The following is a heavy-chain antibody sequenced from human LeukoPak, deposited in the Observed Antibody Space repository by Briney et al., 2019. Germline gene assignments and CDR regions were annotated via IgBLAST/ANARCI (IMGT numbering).Heavy chain of an antibody. CDR1: GFTVNNNY. J-gene: IGHJ4*02. CDR2: IYSGGST. D-gene: IGHD6-19*01. V-gene: IGHV3-53*01. CDR3: ARAPVAGTFYFDY. Sequence: GGSLRLSCSASGFTVNNNYMSWVRQAPGKGLEWVSVIYSGGSTYYADSVKGRFTISRDNSKNTLYLQMDSLRAEDTAVYYCARAPVAGTFYFDYWGEGTLVTVS.